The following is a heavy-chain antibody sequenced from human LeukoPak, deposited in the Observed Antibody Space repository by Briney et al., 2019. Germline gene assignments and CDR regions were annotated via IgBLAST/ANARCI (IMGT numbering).Heavy chain of an antibody. CDR3: ARAGYSSGWSFDY. V-gene: IGHV3-74*01. CDR2: INTDGTKT. Sequence: GGSLRLSCAASGFTFSTYRFHWVRQAPGKGLVWVSDINTDGTKTNYADSVKGRFSISRDNSKNTLYLQMNSLRAEDTAVYYCARAGYSSGWSFDYWGQGTLVTVSS. D-gene: IGHD6-19*01. J-gene: IGHJ4*02. CDR1: GFTFSTYR.